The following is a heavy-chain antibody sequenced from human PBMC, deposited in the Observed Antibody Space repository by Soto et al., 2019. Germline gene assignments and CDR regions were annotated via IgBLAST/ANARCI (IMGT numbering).Heavy chain of an antibody. CDR1: GGTFVRHV. V-gene: IGHV1-69*09. Sequence: QVQLVQSGAEVKKPESSVKVSCKTSGGTFVRHVISWVRQAPVQGPEWMGKINPLSGIPNYAQKFQDRVTFTADTDSSTAYMELSSLRSDDTAVYYCATPACAATWCSPSHNLDHWGQGTLVTVSS. J-gene: IGHJ4*02. CDR2: INPLSGIP. CDR3: ATPACAATWCSPSHNLDH. D-gene: IGHD2-2*01.